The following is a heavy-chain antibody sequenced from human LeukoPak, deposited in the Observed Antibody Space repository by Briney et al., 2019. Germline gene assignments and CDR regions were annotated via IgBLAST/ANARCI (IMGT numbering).Heavy chain of an antibody. CDR3: ARLGYDSSGYYYLVGDY. Sequence: GESLQISCKGSGYSFTNYWIGWVRQMPGKGLELMGIIYPGDSDTRYSPSFQGQVTISADKSTSTAYLQWSSLKASDTAMYYCARLGYDSSGYYYLVGDYWGQGTLVTVSS. V-gene: IGHV5-51*01. CDR1: GYSFTNYW. D-gene: IGHD3-22*01. J-gene: IGHJ4*02. CDR2: IYPGDSDT.